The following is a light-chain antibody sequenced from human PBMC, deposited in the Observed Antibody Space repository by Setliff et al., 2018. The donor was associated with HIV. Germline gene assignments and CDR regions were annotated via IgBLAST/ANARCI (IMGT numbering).Light chain of an antibody. CDR3: TSYTRDNTNTRV. CDR2: GVN. J-gene: IGLJ1*01. V-gene: IGLV2-14*01. Sequence: SALTQPASVSGSPGQSITISCTGTSSDVGGYNSVSWYQHYPGKAPKVMIYGVNNRPSGVSNRFSGSKSGSTASLTISGLQAEDEADYFCTSYTRDNTNTRVFGTGTKVTVL. CDR1: SSDVGGYNS.